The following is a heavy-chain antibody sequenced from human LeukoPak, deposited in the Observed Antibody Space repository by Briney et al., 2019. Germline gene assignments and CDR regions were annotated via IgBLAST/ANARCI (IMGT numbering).Heavy chain of an antibody. CDR2: IRYDGSNK. CDR1: GFTFSSYW. Sequence: GGSLRLSCAASGFTFSSYWMSWVRQAPGKGLEWVTFIRYDGSNKYYADSVRGRFTISRDNSRNTLYLQMNSLRAEDTAVYYCAKDPEGYCGSTSCYYYMDVWGKGTTVTVSS. D-gene: IGHD2-2*01. V-gene: IGHV3-30*02. J-gene: IGHJ6*03. CDR3: AKDPEGYCGSTSCYYYMDV.